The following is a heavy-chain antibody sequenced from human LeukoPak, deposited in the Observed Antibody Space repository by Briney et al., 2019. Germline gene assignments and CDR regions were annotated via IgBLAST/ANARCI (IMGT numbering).Heavy chain of an antibody. V-gene: IGHV3-7*01. Sequence: GGSLRLSCVASGFTFSSYWMSWVRQAPGKGLEWVANIKQDGSEKYYVDSVKGRFTISRDNAKNSLFLLMNSLRAEDTAVYYCARDPTDCSTTRCHYREFDYWGQGILVTVSS. D-gene: IGHD2-2*01. CDR2: IKQDGSEK. J-gene: IGHJ4*02. CDR1: GFTFSSYW. CDR3: ARDPTDCSTTRCHYREFDY.